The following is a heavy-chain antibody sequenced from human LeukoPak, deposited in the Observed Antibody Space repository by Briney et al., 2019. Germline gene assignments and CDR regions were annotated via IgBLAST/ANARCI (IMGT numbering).Heavy chain of an antibody. V-gene: IGHV3-7*04. D-gene: IGHD5-12*01. Sequence: GGSPRLSCAASGFTFSSYWMSWVRQAPGKGLEWVANIKQDGSEKYYVDSVRGRFTISRDNAKNSLYLQMNSLRAEDTAVYYCARGGYSGPFYFDYWGQGTLVTVSS. CDR1: GFTFSSYW. J-gene: IGHJ4*02. CDR3: ARGGYSGPFYFDY. CDR2: IKQDGSEK.